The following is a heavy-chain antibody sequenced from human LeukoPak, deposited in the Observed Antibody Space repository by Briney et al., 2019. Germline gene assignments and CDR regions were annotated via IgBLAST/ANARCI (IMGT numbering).Heavy chain of an antibody. CDR3: AHRLHYYDSDHYFYPFDY. V-gene: IGHV2-5*02. CDR1: GFSRSTSGVG. D-gene: IGHD3-22*01. Sequence: SGPTLVNPTQTLTLTCTFSGFSRSTSGVGVGRIRQPPGKALEWLALIYWDDDKRYSPSLKSTLTITKDTSKNLVVLTITNMDPVDTATYYCAHRLHYYDSDHYFYPFDYWGQGTLVTVSS. CDR2: IYWDDDK. J-gene: IGHJ4*02.